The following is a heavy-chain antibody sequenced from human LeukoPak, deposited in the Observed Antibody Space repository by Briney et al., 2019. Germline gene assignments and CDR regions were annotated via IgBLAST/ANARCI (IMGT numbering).Heavy chain of an antibody. V-gene: IGHV4-61*02. CDR2: IYTSGST. J-gene: IGHJ3*02. D-gene: IGHD3-3*01. Sequence: SETLSLTCTVSGGSISSGSYYWSWIRQPAGKGLEWIGRIYTSGSTNYNPSLKSRVTISVDTSKNQFSLKLSSVTAADTAVYYCAREVVSRFLEWPYDAFDIWGQGTMVTVSS. CDR1: GGSISSGSYY. CDR3: AREVVSRFLEWPYDAFDI.